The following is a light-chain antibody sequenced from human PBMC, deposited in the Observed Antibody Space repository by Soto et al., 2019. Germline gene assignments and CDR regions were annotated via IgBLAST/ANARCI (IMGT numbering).Light chain of an antibody. V-gene: IGKV3-11*01. J-gene: IGKJ2*01. CDR3: QQRSNWPMYT. Sequence: EIVLTQSPATLSLSPGERATLSCRASQSVSTYLAWYQHKPGQAPRLLIYDASNRATGIPARFSGSGSGTDFTLTIISLEPEDFAVYYCQQRSNWPMYTFGQGTKLEIK. CDR2: DAS. CDR1: QSVSTY.